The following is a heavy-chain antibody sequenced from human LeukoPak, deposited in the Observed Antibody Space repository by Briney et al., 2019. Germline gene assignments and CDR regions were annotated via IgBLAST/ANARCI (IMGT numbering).Heavy chain of an antibody. V-gene: IGHV1-69*13. CDR2: IIPIFGTA. Sequence: SVKVSCKASGGTFSSYAISWVRQAPGQGLEWMGGIIPIFGTANYAQKFQGRVTITADESTSTAYMELSSLRSEDTAVYYCARDPRTEDIAVAGTEYYFDYWGQGTLVTVSS. CDR3: ARDPRTEDIAVAGTEYYFDY. J-gene: IGHJ4*02. CDR1: GGTFSSYA. D-gene: IGHD6-19*01.